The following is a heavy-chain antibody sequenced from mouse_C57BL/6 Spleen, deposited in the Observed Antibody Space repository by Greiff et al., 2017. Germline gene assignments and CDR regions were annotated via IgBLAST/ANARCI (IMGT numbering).Heavy chain of an antibody. Sequence: QVQLKQSGAELVKPGASVKISCKASGYAFSSYWMNWVKQRPGKGLEWIGQIYPGDGDTNYNGKFKGKATLTADKSSSTAYMQLSSLTSEDSAVYFCARKVTTVVAEYFDYWGQGTTLTVSS. D-gene: IGHD1-1*01. CDR3: ARKVTTVVAEYFDY. V-gene: IGHV1-80*01. CDR2: IYPGDGDT. J-gene: IGHJ2*01. CDR1: GYAFSSYW.